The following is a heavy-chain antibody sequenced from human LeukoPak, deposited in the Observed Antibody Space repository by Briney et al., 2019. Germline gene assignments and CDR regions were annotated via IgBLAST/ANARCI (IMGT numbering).Heavy chain of an antibody. CDR2: IYYSGST. V-gene: IGHV4-61*08. J-gene: IGHJ4*02. CDR1: GGSISSGGYC. D-gene: IGHD3-9*01. Sequence: SQTLSLTCTVSGGSISSGGYCWSWIRQPPGKGLEWIGYIYYSGSTNYNPSLKSRVTISVDTSKNQFSLKLSSVTAADTAVYYCARGGHDILTGYYFFDYWGQGTLVTVSS. CDR3: ARGGHDILTGYYFFDY.